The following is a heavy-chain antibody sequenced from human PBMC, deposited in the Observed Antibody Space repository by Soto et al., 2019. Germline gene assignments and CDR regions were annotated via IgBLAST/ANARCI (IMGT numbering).Heavy chain of an antibody. CDR2: IYYSGST. CDR1: GGSISSSSYY. Sequence: SETLSLTCTVSGGSISSSSYYWGWIRQPPGKGLEWIGSIYYSGSTYYNPSLKSRVTISVDTSKNQFSLKLSSVTAADTAVYYCAGHPWEMARGAWDYWGQGTLVTVSS. D-gene: IGHD1-26*01. V-gene: IGHV4-39*01. CDR3: AGHPWEMARGAWDY. J-gene: IGHJ4*02.